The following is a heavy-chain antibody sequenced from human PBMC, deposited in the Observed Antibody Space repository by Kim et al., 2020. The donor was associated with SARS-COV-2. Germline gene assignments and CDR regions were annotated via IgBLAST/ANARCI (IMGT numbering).Heavy chain of an antibody. Sequence: SPSFQGQVTSSADKSISTAYLQWSSLKASDTAMYYCARVGATSLGAFDIWGQGTMVTVSS. D-gene: IGHD1-26*01. CDR3: ARVGATSLGAFDI. J-gene: IGHJ3*02. V-gene: IGHV5-51*01.